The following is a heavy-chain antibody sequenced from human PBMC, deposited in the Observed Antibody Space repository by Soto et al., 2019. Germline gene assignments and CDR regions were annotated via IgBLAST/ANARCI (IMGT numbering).Heavy chain of an antibody. Sequence: EVQLVESGGGLVKPGGSLRLSCISSGFTFRTYTMNWVRQAPGKGLEWVSGIRGFSPYTFYAESVKGRFTISRDNAKNSLYLQMTSLRAEDTAVYYCARDRGYDATDYYYTAMDVWGQGPTVTVSS. CDR2: IRGFSPYT. J-gene: IGHJ6*02. D-gene: IGHD3-10*01. CDR1: GFTFRTYT. CDR3: ARDRGYDATDYYYTAMDV. V-gene: IGHV3-21*01.